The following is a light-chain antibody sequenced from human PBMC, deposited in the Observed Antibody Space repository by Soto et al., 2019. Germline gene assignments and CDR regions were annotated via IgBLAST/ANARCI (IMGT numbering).Light chain of an antibody. CDR2: GAS. CDR1: QSVRYNY. J-gene: IGKJ1*01. CDR3: QQYNNWPRT. V-gene: IGKV3-15*01. Sequence: EIVLTQSPGTLSLSPGERATLSCRASQSVRYNYLAWYQQKPGQAPRLLIYGASTRATGIPARFSGSGSGTEFTLTISSLQSEDFAVYYCQQYNNWPRTFGQGTKVDIK.